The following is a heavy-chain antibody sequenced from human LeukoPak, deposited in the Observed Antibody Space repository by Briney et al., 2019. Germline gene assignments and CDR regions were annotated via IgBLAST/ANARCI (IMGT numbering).Heavy chain of an antibody. J-gene: IGHJ4*02. CDR3: ARPSSNPPRHFDY. CDR2: IYPGDSDT. CDR1: GYSFTSYW. V-gene: IGHV5-51*01. D-gene: IGHD6-13*01. Sequence: GESLKISCKGSGYSFTSYWIAWVRQMPGKGLEWMGIIYPGDSDTRYSPSFQGQVTISADKSITTAYLQWSSLKASDTAMYYCARPSSNPPRHFDYWGQGILVTVSS.